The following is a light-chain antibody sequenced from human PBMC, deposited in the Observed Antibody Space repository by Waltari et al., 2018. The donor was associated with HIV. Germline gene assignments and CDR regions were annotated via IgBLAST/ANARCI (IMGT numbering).Light chain of an antibody. Sequence: EIVMTKSPATLSVSPGERATLSCRASQSHSNTNLAWYQQKPGQAPRLLIHGASTRATGIPARFSGSGSGTEFTLTISSLQSEDSAIYYCQQYNNWPPTFGQGARLEIQ. J-gene: IGKJ2*01. CDR2: GAS. V-gene: IGKV3-15*01. CDR1: QSHSNTN. CDR3: QQYNNWPPT.